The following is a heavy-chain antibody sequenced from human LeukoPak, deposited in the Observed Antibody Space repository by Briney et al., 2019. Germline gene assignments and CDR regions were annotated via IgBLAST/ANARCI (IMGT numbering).Heavy chain of an antibody. CDR1: GFTFSSYW. CDR2: IKQDGSEK. D-gene: IGHD1-26*01. CDR3: ARSLVGARFDWFDP. Sequence: GGSLRLSCAASGFTFSSYWMSWVRQAPGKGLEWVANIKQDGSEKYYVDSVKGRFTISRDNAKNSLYLQMNSLRAEDTAVYYCARSLVGARFDWFDPWGQGTLVTVSS. J-gene: IGHJ5*02. V-gene: IGHV3-7*01.